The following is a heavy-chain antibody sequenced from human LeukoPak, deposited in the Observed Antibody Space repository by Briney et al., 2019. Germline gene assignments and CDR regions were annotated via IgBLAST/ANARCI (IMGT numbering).Heavy chain of an antibody. Sequence: GASVKVSCKASGYTFTGYYMHWVRQAPGQGLEWMGWINPNSGGTNYAQKFQGRVTMTRDTSISTAYMELSRLRSDDTAVYYCARDRRPGIAAAGGDYWGQGTLVTVSS. CDR3: ARDRRPGIAAAGGDY. CDR2: INPNSGGT. V-gene: IGHV1-2*02. CDR1: GYTFTGYY. D-gene: IGHD6-13*01. J-gene: IGHJ4*02.